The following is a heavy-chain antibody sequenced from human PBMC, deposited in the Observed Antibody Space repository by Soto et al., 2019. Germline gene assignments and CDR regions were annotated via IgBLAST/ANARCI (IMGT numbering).Heavy chain of an antibody. V-gene: IGHV5-10-1*01. D-gene: IGHD3-22*01. J-gene: IGHJ4*02. CDR3: ARQIYDSDTGPNFQYYFDS. CDR2: IDPSDSQT. CDR1: EDKMVGPG. Sequence: GEPQRKSYKVAEDKMVGPGITCVRKKPGNGLYWMGRIDPSDSQTYYSPSFRGHVTISVTKSITTVFLQWSSLRASDTAMYYCARQIYDSDTGPNFQYYFDSWGQGTPVTVFS.